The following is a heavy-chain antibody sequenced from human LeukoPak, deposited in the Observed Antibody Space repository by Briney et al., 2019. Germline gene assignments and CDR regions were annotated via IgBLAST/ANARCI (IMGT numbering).Heavy chain of an antibody. CDR2: IYYSGST. V-gene: IGHV4-59*01. CDR1: GGSISSYY. Sequence: PSETLSLTCAVSGGSISSYYWSWIRQPPGKGLEWIGYIYYSGSTNYNPSLKSRVTISVDTSKNQFSLKLSSVTAADTAVYYCARGGRSYYFDYWGQGTLVTVSS. J-gene: IGHJ4*02. CDR3: ARGGRSYYFDY. D-gene: IGHD1-26*01.